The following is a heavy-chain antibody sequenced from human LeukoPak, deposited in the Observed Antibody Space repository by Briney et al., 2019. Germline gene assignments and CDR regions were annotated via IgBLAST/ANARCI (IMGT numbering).Heavy chain of an antibody. CDR1: GYTFTGYY. CDR2: INPNSGGT. J-gene: IGHJ4*02. D-gene: IGHD2-15*01. CDR3: ARALRYCSGGSCYSVGLTYFDY. Sequence: GASVKVSCKASGYTFTGYYMHWVRQAPGQGLEWMGWINPNSGGTNYAQKFQGRVTMTRDTSISTAYMELSRLRSDDTAVYYCARALRYCSGGSCYSVGLTYFDYWGQGTLVTVSS. V-gene: IGHV1-2*02.